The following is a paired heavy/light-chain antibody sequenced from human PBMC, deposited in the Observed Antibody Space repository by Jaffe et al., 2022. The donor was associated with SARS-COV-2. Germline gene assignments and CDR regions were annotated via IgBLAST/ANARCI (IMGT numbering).Light chain of an antibody. CDR2: LGS. Sequence: DIVMTQSPLSLPVTPGEPASISCRSSQSLLHSNGYNYLDWYLQKPGQSPQLLIYLGSNRASGVPDRFSGSGSGTDFTLKISRVEAEDVGVYYCMQALQTPPWTFGQGTKVEIK. J-gene: IGKJ1*01. V-gene: IGKV2-28*01. CDR1: QSLLHSNGYNY. CDR3: MQALQTPPWT.
Heavy chain of an antibody. CDR3: ARARDGGSYANIDY. CDR2: ISYDGTN. V-gene: IGHV3-30*04. J-gene: IGHJ4*02. Sequence: QVQLVESGGGVVQPGRSLRLSCAASGFTFSSYAMHWVRRAPGKGLEWVAVISYDGTNNYGDSVKGRFTVSRDNSKNTLYLQMNSLRPEDTGVYYCARARDGGSYANIDYWGQGTLVTVSS. CDR1: GFTFSSYA. D-gene: IGHD1-26*01.